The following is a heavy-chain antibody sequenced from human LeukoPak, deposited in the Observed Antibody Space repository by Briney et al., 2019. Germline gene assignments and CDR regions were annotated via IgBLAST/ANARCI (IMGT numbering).Heavy chain of an antibody. CDR1: GFTFSSCA. V-gene: IGHV3-23*01. J-gene: IGHJ5*02. CDR3: GVDIVVVPGAPNWFDP. CDR2: ISGSGDST. Sequence: GGSLRLSCAASGFTFSSCAMSWVRQAPGKGLEWVSAISGSGDSTYYADSVKGRFTISRDNSKNTLYLQMNSLRAEDTAVYYCGVDIVVVPGAPNWFDPWGQGTLVTVSS. D-gene: IGHD2-2*01.